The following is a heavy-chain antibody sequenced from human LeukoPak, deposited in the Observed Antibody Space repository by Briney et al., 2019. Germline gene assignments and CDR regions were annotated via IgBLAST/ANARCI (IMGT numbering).Heavy chain of an antibody. V-gene: IGHV1-2*02. D-gene: IGHD1-26*01. CDR3: ARDPSGSYPFPPNVFDH. J-gene: IGHJ4*02. CDR1: VYTFIVYY. CDR2: INPNSGGT. Sequence: ASVTVSRKSSVYTFIVYYMPRLRQAPPHALDRIGWINPNSGGTNYAEKFQGRVTMTRDKSISTAYMELSSLRSNDTAVYYCARDPSGSYPFPPNVFDHWGQATPATVSS.